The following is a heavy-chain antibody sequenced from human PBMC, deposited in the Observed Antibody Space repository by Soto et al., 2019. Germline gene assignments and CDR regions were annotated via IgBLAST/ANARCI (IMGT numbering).Heavy chain of an antibody. J-gene: IGHJ6*02. Sequence: QVQLVQSGAEVKKPGASVKVSCKASGYTFTSYGISWVRQAPGQGLEWMGWISAYNGNTNYAQKLQGRVTMTTDTSTSTAYRELRSLRSDDTAVYYCAGGEAAAGHSFGGMDVWGQGTTVTVSS. CDR2: ISAYNGNT. CDR1: GYTFTSYG. D-gene: IGHD6-13*01. CDR3: AGGEAAAGHSFGGMDV. V-gene: IGHV1-18*01.